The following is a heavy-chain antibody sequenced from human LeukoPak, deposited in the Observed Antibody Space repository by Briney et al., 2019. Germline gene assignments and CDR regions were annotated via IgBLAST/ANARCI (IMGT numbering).Heavy chain of an antibody. CDR3: AREDPDRKIDY. Sequence: GSLRLSCAASGFTFSNAWMNWVRQSPGKGLEWIGEIYHSGITNYNPSLKSRVTISVDKSKNQFSLKLSSVTAADTAVYYCAREDPDRKIDYWGQGTLVTVSS. V-gene: IGHV4-4*02. D-gene: IGHD1-14*01. CDR2: IYHSGIT. CDR1: GFTFSNAW. J-gene: IGHJ4*02.